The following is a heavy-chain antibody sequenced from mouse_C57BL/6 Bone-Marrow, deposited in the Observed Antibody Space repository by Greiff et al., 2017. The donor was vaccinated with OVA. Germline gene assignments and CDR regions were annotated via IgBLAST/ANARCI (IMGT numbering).Heavy chain of an antibody. Sequence: ESGPGLVKPSQSLSLTCSVTGYSITSGYYWNWIRQFPGNKLEWMGYISYDGSTNYNPSLKNRISITRDTSKNQFFLKLNSVTTEDTATYYCARSFYYDYPFAYWGQGTLVTVSA. J-gene: IGHJ3*01. CDR2: ISYDGST. CDR1: GYSITSGYY. D-gene: IGHD2-4*01. CDR3: ARSFYYDYPFAY. V-gene: IGHV3-6*01.